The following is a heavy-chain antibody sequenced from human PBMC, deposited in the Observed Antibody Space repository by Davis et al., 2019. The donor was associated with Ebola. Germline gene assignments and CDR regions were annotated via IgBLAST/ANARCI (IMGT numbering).Heavy chain of an antibody. CDR2: IFTGGST. V-gene: IGHV4-61*09. CDR3: ARGLYPWELDY. J-gene: IGHJ4*02. D-gene: IGHD1-1*01. Sequence: SETLSLTCSVSGDSISTGSYYWSWIRQPAGKGLEWIGHIFTGGSTNYNPSPKSRVTISLDTSKNQFSLKLSSVTAADTAVYYCARGLYPWELDYWGQGTLVTVSS. CDR1: GDSISTGSYY.